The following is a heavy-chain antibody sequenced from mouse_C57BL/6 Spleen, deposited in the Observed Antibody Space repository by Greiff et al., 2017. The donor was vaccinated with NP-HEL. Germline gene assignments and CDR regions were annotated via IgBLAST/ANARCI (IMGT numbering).Heavy chain of an antibody. Sequence: QVQLQQSGPGLVQPSQSLSITCTVSGFSLTSYGVHWVRQSPGKGLEWLGVIWSGGSTDYNAAFISRLSISKDNSKSQVFFKMNSLQADDTAIYYCARKGDYSNYRDYAMDYWGQGTSVTVSS. CDR1: GFSLTSYG. V-gene: IGHV2-2*01. J-gene: IGHJ4*01. CDR2: IWSGGST. CDR3: ARKGDYSNYRDYAMDY. D-gene: IGHD2-5*01.